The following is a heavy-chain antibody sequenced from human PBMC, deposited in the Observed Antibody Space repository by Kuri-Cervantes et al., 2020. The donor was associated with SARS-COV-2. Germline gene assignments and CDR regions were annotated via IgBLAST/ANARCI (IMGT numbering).Heavy chain of an antibody. CDR2: IRFDGTAK. Sequence: GGSLRLSCAASGFTFRNYGMHWVRQAPGKGLEWVAFIRFDGTAKLYADSAKGRFTISRDNSQNTLSLQMNSLRAEDTAVYYCAREAYDYNMGFDSWGQGTLVTVSS. CDR1: GFTFRNYG. V-gene: IGHV3-30*02. J-gene: IGHJ4*02. D-gene: IGHD4-11*01. CDR3: AREAYDYNMGFDS.